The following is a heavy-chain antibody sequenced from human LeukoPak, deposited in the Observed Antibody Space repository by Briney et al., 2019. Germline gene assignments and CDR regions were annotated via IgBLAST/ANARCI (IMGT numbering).Heavy chain of an antibody. CDR1: GGSINNYY. CDR3: AREIFGQLWP. J-gene: IGHJ4*02. D-gene: IGHD5-18*01. CDR2: ILYSGST. V-gene: IGHV4-59*12. Sequence: SETLSLTCSVSGGSINNYYWSWIRQPPGKGLEWIGHILYSGSTNYNPSLKSRVTISLVMSKNQISLKLSSVTAADTAVYYCAREIFGQLWPWGQGTLVTVSS.